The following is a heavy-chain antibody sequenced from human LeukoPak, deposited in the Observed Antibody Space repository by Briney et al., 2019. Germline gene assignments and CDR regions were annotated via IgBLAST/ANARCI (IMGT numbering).Heavy chain of an antibody. CDR3: ARRGY. J-gene: IGHJ4*02. D-gene: IGHD3-10*01. CDR1: GGSFSGYY. CDR2: INHSGST. Sequence: SETPSLTCAVYGGSFSGYYWSWTRQPPGKGLEWIGEINHSGSTNYNPSLKSRVTISVDTSKNQFSLKLSSVTAADTAVYYRARRGYWGQGTLVTVSS. V-gene: IGHV4-34*01.